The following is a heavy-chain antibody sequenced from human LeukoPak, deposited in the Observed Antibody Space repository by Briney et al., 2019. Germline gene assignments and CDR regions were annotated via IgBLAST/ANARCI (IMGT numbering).Heavy chain of an antibody. Sequence: PGGSLRLSCAASGFTFSSYGMHWVRQAPGKGLEWVAVIWYDGSNKYYADSVKGRFTIPRDNSKNTLYLQMNSLRAEDTAVYYCAREGDYGDYGVDYWGQGTLVTVSS. CDR3: AREGDYGDYGVDY. J-gene: IGHJ4*02. V-gene: IGHV3-33*01. CDR2: IWYDGSNK. CDR1: GFTFSSYG. D-gene: IGHD4-17*01.